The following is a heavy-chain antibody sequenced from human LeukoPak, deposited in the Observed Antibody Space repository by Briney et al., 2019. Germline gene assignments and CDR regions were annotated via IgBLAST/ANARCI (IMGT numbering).Heavy chain of an antibody. J-gene: IGHJ4*02. CDR2: TYSGGDT. CDR3: SRRAGEYSHPYDY. CDR1: GFTVSTNP. Sequence: GGSLRLSCTVSGFTVSTNPWSWVRQAPGKGLEWVSFTYSGGDTHYSDSVKGRFTISRDNSKNTLYLQMNSLRPEDTAIYYCSRRAGEYSHPYDYWGQGTLVTVSS. V-gene: IGHV3-53*01. D-gene: IGHD2-15*01.